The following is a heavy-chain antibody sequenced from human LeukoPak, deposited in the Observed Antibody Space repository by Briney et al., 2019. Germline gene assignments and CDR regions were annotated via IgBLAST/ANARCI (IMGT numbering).Heavy chain of an antibody. V-gene: IGHV1-2*02. CDR1: GYTFTAYY. D-gene: IGHD1-26*01. CDR2: INPDSGET. J-gene: IGHJ4*02. Sequence: GASVKVSCKPSGYTFTAYYIHWVRQAPGQGLEWMGWINPDSGETEYAQKFKGRVTMTGDTSISTASMELIRLTSDDTALYFCARDKWVKGKCYSDYGGQGTPVTVSP. CDR3: ARDKWVKGKCYSDY.